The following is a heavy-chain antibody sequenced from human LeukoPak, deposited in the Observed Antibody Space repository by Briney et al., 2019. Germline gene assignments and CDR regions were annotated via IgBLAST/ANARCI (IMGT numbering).Heavy chain of an antibody. CDR2: ISGSGGST. D-gene: IGHD1-26*01. V-gene: IGHV3-23*01. J-gene: IGHJ4*02. CDR3: AKMVGARFLFDY. CDR1: GFTFSNYW. Sequence: GGSLRLSCAASGFTFSNYWMHWVRQAPGKGLEWVSAISGSGGSTYYADSVKGRFTISRDNSKNTLYLQMNSLRAEDTAVYYCAKMVGARFLFDYWGQGTLVTVSS.